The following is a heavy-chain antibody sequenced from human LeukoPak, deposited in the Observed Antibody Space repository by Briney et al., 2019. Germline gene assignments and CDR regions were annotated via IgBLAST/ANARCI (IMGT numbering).Heavy chain of an antibody. CDR1: GGSISSDY. V-gene: IGHV4-59*01. Sequence: SETLSLTCTVSGGSISSDYWSWIRQPPGKGLEWIGNIYYSGSTNYNPSLNSRVTISLDTSKNQLSLNLNSVTAADTAVYYCVGTTXWLAFXXWGQGVLVTXSS. CDR3: VGTTXWLAFXX. CDR2: IYYSGST. D-gene: IGHD1-1*01. J-gene: IGHJ4*02.